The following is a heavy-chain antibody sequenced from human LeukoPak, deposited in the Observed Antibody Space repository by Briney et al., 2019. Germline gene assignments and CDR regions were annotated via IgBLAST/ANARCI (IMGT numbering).Heavy chain of an antibody. D-gene: IGHD1-1*01. CDR2: ISGSAAGT. CDR1: GFTFSSHP. Sequence: GGSLRLSCAASGFTFSSHPMIWVRQAPGKGLEWVSAISGSAAGTYYADSVKGRFTISRDNSKNTVYLQMNSLRAEDTAVYYCARVPYYYGVDVWGQGTTVTVSS. J-gene: IGHJ6*02. CDR3: ARVPYYYGVDV. V-gene: IGHV3-23*01.